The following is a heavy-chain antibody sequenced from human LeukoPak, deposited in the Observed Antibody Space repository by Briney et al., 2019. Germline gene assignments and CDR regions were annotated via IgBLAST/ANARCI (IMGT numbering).Heavy chain of an antibody. J-gene: IGHJ4*02. CDR3: ARPRGCGSTRCNNFDY. CDR1: GFTFSSYW. V-gene: IGHV3-74*01. D-gene: IGHD2-2*01. Sequence: GGSLRLSCAASGFTFSSYWMHWVRQAPGKGLVWVSRINSDGSSTSYADSVKGRFTISRDNAKSTLYLQMNSLRAEDTAVYYCARPRGCGSTRCNNFDYWGQGTLVTVSS. CDR2: INSDGSST.